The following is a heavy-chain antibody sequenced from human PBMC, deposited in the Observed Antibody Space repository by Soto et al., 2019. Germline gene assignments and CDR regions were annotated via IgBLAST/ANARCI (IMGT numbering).Heavy chain of an antibody. CDR2: IIPIFGTA. CDR3: AREDCISTSCTYYYGMDV. V-gene: IGHV1-69*13. D-gene: IGHD2-2*01. Sequence: SVKVSCKASGGTFSSYAISWVRQAPGQGLEWMGGIIPIFGTANYAQKFQGRVTITADESTSTAYMELSSLRSEDTAVYYCAREDCISTSCTYYYGMDVWGQGTTVTVSS. J-gene: IGHJ6*02. CDR1: GGTFSSYA.